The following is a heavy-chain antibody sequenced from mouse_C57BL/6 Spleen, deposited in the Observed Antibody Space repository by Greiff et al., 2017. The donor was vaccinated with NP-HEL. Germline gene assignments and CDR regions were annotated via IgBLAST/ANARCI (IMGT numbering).Heavy chain of an antibody. CDR2: IYPGDGDT. Sequence: VHLVESGAELVKPGASVKISCKASGYAFSSYWMNWVKQRPGKGLEWIGQIYPGDGDTNYNGKFKGKATLTADKSSSTAYMQLSSLTSEDSAVYFCARPYDYDVGAWFAYWGQGTLVTVSA. V-gene: IGHV1-80*01. J-gene: IGHJ3*01. CDR3: ARPYDYDVGAWFAY. CDR1: GYAFSSYW. D-gene: IGHD2-4*01.